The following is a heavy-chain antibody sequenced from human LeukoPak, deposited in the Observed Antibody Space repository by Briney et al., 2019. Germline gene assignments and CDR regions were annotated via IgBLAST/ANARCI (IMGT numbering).Heavy chain of an antibody. CDR1: GFTFSRYS. CDR3: ARGVAGTNYYYYMDV. J-gene: IGHJ6*03. CDR2: INSVGSTI. Sequence: PGGSLRLSCAASGFTFSRYSMNWVRQAPGKGLDWVSHINSVGSTIYYADSVKGRFTISRDNAKNSLYLQMNSLRAEDTAVYYCARGVAGTNYYYYMDVWGKGTTVTVSS. V-gene: IGHV3-48*01. D-gene: IGHD6-19*01.